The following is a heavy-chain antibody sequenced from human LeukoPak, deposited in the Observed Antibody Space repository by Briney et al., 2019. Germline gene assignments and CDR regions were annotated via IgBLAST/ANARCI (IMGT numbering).Heavy chain of an antibody. V-gene: IGHV3-30*03. Sequence: GGSLRLSCAASGFTFSSYGMHWVRQAPGKGLEWVAVISYDGSNKYYADSVKGRFTSSRDNSKNTLYLKMNSLRAEDTAVYYCGRTMTYDWGSPYIPFDYWGQGTLVAVSS. CDR2: ISYDGSNK. D-gene: IGHD3-10*01. CDR1: GFTFSSYG. J-gene: IGHJ4*02. CDR3: GRTMTYDWGSPYIPFDY.